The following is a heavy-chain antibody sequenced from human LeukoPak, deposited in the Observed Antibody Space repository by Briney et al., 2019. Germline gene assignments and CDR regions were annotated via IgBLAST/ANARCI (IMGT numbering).Heavy chain of an antibody. CDR1: GGSISGHY. D-gene: IGHD6-19*01. Sequence: PSETLSLTCTVSGGSISGHYWSWIRQSPGRGLEWIGYIYYSGSTHYNPSLKSRVTISVDTSKNQFSLKLTSVTAADAAVYYCARHAAVAGSAFDYWGQGTLVTVSS. CDR2: IYYSGST. V-gene: IGHV4-59*08. CDR3: ARHAAVAGSAFDY. J-gene: IGHJ4*02.